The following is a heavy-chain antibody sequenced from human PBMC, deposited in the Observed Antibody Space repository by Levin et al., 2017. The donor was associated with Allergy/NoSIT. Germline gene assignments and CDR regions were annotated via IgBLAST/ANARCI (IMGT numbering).Heavy chain of an antibody. J-gene: IGHJ5*02. CDR1: GFTFSDYY. V-gene: IGHV3-11*01. CDR2: ISSSGSTI. Sequence: PGGSLRLSCAASGFTFSDYYMSWIRQAPGKGLEWVSYISSSGSTIYYADSVKGRFTISRDNAKNSLYLQMNSLRAEDTAVYYCARLSLKYSSSWRDGFDPWGQGTLVTVSS. CDR3: ARLSLKYSSSWRDGFDP. D-gene: IGHD6-13*01.